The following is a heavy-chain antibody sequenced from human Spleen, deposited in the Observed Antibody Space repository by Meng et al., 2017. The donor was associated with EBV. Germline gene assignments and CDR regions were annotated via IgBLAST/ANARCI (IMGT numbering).Heavy chain of an antibody. D-gene: IGHD4-17*01. CDR2: IIPIFGRA. J-gene: IGHJ4*02. CDR3: ASGDNGAYQALEY. CDR1: GGTFSNFA. V-gene: IGHV1-69*01. Sequence: QVQLVQSGAEVKKPGSSVKLSCKASGGTFSNFAITWVRKAPGQGLEWMGGIIPIFGRALYAQKFQGRATISAGGSTSTAFLDLSSLRSDDTGVYYCASGDNGAYQALEYWGQGTLVTVSS.